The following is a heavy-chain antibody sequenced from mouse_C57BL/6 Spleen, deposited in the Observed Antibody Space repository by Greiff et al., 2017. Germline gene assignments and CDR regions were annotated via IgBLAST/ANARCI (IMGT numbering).Heavy chain of an antibody. CDR3: ARSSGLGRSFDY. Sequence: EVQLQQSGPELVKPGASVKISCKASGYSFTDYNMNWVKQSNGKSLEWIGKINPNYDTTSYNQKFKGKATLTVDQSSSTVYMQLSRLTSEDSAVYYCARSSGLGRSFDYWGQGTIVTVSA. J-gene: IGHJ3*01. CDR1: GYSFTDYN. CDR2: INPNYDTT. D-gene: IGHD4-1*01. V-gene: IGHV1-39*01.